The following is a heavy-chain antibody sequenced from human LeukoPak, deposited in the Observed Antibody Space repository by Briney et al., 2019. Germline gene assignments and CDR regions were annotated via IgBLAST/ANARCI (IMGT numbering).Heavy chain of an antibody. Sequence: GRSLRLSCAASGFTFTDYWMTWVRQAPGKGLVWVARTNLHGTAVDYADSVKGRFTISRDNAKNTLFLQMNSLRAEDTAVYYCASAYTYVRLGDHWGQGALVTVSS. J-gene: IGHJ4*02. CDR1: GFTFTDYW. CDR3: ASAYTYVRLGDH. CDR2: TNLHGTAV. V-gene: IGHV3-74*01. D-gene: IGHD3-16*01.